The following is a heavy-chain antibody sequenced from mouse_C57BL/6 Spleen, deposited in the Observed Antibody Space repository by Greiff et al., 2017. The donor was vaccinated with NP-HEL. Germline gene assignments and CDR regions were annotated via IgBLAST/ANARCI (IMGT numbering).Heavy chain of an antibody. V-gene: IGHV1-39*01. CDR1: GYSFTDYN. D-gene: IGHD1-1*01. Sequence: VQLKQSGPELVKPGASVKISCKASGYSFTDYNMNWVKQSNGKSLEWIGVINPNYGTTSYNQKFKGKATLTVDQSSSTAYMQLNSLTSEDSAVYYCARSHYYGSSWYFDVWGTGTTVTVSS. CDR2: INPNYGTT. CDR3: ARSHYYGSSWYFDV. J-gene: IGHJ1*03.